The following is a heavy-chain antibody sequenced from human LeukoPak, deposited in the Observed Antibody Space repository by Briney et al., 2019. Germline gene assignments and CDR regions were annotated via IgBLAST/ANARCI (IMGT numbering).Heavy chain of an antibody. CDR1: GYTFTGYY. Sequence: ASVKVSCKASGYTFTGYYMHWVRQAPGQGLEWMGWINPNSGGTNYAQKFQGRVTMTRDTSISTAYMELSRLRSDDTAVYYCARSHWNDEAFDIWGQGTMVTVSS. CDR2: INPNSGGT. V-gene: IGHV1-2*02. J-gene: IGHJ3*02. D-gene: IGHD1-1*01. CDR3: ARSHWNDEAFDI.